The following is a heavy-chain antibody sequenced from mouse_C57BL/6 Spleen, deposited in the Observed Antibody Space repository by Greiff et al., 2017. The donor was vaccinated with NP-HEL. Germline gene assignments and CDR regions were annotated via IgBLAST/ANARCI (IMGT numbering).Heavy chain of an antibody. CDR3: ARWGYGSSPYYAMDY. CDR1: GYAFTNYL. Sequence: VQLQESGAELVRPGTSVKVSCKASGYAFTNYLIEWVKQRPGQGLEWIGVINPGSGGTNYNEKFKGKATLTADKSSSTAYMQLSSLTSEDSAVYFCARWGYGSSPYYAMDYWGQGTSVTVSS. J-gene: IGHJ4*01. V-gene: IGHV1-54*01. D-gene: IGHD1-1*01. CDR2: INPGSGGT.